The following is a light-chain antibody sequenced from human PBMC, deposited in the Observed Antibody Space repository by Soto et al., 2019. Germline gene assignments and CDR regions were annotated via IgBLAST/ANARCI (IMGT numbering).Light chain of an antibody. Sequence: QSVLTQPASVSGSPGQSITISCTGPSTDIGAYNYVAWYQHYPGKAPKLMIYGVTNRPSGVSNRFSGSKSGNTASLTISGLQAEDEADYYCFSHRSGDSHVFGTGTKVTVL. V-gene: IGLV2-14*01. J-gene: IGLJ1*01. CDR3: FSHRSGDSHV. CDR2: GVT. CDR1: STDIGAYNY.